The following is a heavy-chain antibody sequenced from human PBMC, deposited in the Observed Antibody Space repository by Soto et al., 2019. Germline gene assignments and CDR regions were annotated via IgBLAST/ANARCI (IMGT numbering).Heavy chain of an antibody. Sequence: QVQLVESGGGVVQPGRSLRLSCAASGFTFSSYAMHWVRQAPGKGLEWVAVISYDGSNKYYADSVKGRFTISRGNSKNTLYLQMNSLRAEDTAVYYCAREQTTVVTRGGPGMDVWGQGTTVTVSS. CDR2: ISYDGSNK. CDR3: AREQTTVVTRGGPGMDV. J-gene: IGHJ6*02. V-gene: IGHV3-30-3*01. D-gene: IGHD4-17*01. CDR1: GFTFSSYA.